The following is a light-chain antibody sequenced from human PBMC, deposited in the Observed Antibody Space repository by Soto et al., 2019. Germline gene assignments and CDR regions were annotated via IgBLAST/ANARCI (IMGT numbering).Light chain of an antibody. CDR2: ASS. CDR1: QGIRND. J-gene: IGKJ3*01. CDR3: LQDYNSPHT. V-gene: IGKV1-6*01. Sequence: IQRNQPQSSLPSSIRDRVTVPCGASQGIRNDLGWYQQKPGKAPKVLIYASSNLHSGVPSRFSGSGSGTDFTLTISSLQPEDFATYYCLQDYNSPHTFGPGTKVDIK.